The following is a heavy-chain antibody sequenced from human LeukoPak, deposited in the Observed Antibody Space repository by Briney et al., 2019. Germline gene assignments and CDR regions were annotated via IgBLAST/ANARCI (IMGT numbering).Heavy chain of an antibody. J-gene: IGHJ3*02. CDR2: IYHSGST. V-gene: IGHV4-61*08. CDR3: ARVLVVPAAARAFDI. D-gene: IGHD2-2*01. Sequence: SETLSLTCTVSGGSISSGGYYWSWIRQPPGKGLEWIGYIYHSGSTYYNPSLKSRVTISVDTSKNQFSLKLSSVTAADTAVYYCARVLVVPAAARAFDIWGQGTMVTVSS. CDR1: GGSISSGGYY.